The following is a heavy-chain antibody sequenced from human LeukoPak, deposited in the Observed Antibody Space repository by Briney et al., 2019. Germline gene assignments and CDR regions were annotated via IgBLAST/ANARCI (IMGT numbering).Heavy chain of an antibody. CDR2: IYYSGST. Sequence: SETLSLTCTVSGGSISSYYWSWIRQPPGKGLEWIGYIYYSGSTNYNSSLKSRVTISVDTSKNQFSLKLSSVTAADTAVYYCARAPDWGYYFDYWGQGTLVTVSS. V-gene: IGHV4-59*01. CDR1: GGSISSYY. CDR3: ARAPDWGYYFDY. D-gene: IGHD7-27*01. J-gene: IGHJ4*02.